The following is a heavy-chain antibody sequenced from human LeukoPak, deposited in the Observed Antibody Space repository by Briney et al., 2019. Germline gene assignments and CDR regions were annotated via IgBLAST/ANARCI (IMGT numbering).Heavy chain of an antibody. CDR3: ARALWFGELLPGMDV. CDR2: INPNSGGT. D-gene: IGHD3-10*01. Sequence: ASVKVSCKASGYTFTGYYMHWVRQAPGQGLEWMGWINPNSGGTNYAQKFQGRVTMTRDTSISTAYMELSRLRSDDTAVYYCARALWFGELLPGMDVWGQGTTVTVSS. V-gene: IGHV1-2*02. J-gene: IGHJ6*02. CDR1: GYTFTGYY.